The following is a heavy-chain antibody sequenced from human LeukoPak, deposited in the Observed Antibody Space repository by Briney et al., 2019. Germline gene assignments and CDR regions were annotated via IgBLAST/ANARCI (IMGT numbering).Heavy chain of an antibody. CDR3: AKSPAPTGTFDC. CDR2: ISWNSGSI. Sequence: SLRLSCVVSGFTFSSYAMSWVRQAPGKGLEWVSGISWNSGSIGYADSVKGRFTISRDNAKNSLYLQMNSLRAEDTALYYCAKSPAPTGTFDCWGQGTLVTVSS. CDR1: GFTFSSYA. V-gene: IGHV3-9*01. J-gene: IGHJ4*02. D-gene: IGHD2-8*02.